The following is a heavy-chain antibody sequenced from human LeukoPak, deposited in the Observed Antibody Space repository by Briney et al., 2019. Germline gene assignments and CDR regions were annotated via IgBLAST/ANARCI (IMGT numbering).Heavy chain of an antibody. D-gene: IGHD3-3*01. Sequence: SQTLSLTCVISGDGVSSKSSAWNWIRQSPSRGLEWLGRTYYRSKWYNDYAVSVKSRITINPDTSKNQFSLQLNSVTPEDTAVYYCARGYYDFWSGYSPPYYYYYMDVWGKGTTVTVSS. CDR1: GDGVSSKSSA. CDR2: TYYRSKWYN. V-gene: IGHV6-1*01. J-gene: IGHJ6*03. CDR3: ARGYYDFWSGYSPPYYYYYMDV.